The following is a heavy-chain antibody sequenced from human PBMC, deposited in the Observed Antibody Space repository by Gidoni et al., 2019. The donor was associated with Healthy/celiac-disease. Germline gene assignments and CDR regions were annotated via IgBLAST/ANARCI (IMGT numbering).Heavy chain of an antibody. V-gene: IGHV3-7*03. CDR3: ARDLGSGDSSGYYYGY. D-gene: IGHD3-22*01. Sequence: EVQLVESGGGLVQPGGSLRLSCAASGFTFSSYWRSWVRQAPGKGMDWVANIKKDGSEKYYVDSVKGRFTISRDNAKTSLYLKMNSLRAEDTAVYYCARDLGSGDSSGYYYGYWGQGTLVTVSS. J-gene: IGHJ4*02. CDR1: GFTFSSYW. CDR2: IKKDGSEK.